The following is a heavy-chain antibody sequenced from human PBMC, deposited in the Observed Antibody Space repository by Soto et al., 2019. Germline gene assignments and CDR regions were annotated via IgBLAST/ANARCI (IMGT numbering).Heavy chain of an antibody. CDR3: AAVGGTGTFNGMDV. D-gene: IGHD1-1*01. Sequence: SVKVSCKASGCTFTSSAVQWVRQARGQRLEWIGWIVVGSGNTNYAQKFQERVTITRDMSTSTAYMELSSLRSEDTAVYYCAAVGGTGTFNGMDVWGQGTTVTVSS. CDR2: IVVGSGNT. V-gene: IGHV1-58*01. CDR1: GCTFTSSA. J-gene: IGHJ6*02.